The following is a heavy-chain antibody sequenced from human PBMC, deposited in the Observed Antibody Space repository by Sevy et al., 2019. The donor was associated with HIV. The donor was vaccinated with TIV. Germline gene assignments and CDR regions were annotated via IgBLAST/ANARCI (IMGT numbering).Heavy chain of an antibody. CDR1: GITFSYYS. CDR3: ARXXXXXGXSGGYGMDV. Sequence: GSLRLSCVGSGITFSYYSMNWVRQAPGKGLEWVSSISSSSSNIYYADSVKGRFTISRDNAKKSLYLQMNSLRAEDXXXXXCARXXXXXGXSGGYGMDVWGQGTTVTVSS. D-gene: IGHD3-10*01. CDR2: ISSSSSNI. J-gene: IGHJ6*02. V-gene: IGHV3-21*01.